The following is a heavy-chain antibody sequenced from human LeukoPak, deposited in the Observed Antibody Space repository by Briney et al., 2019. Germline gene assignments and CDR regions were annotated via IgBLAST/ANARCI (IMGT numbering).Heavy chain of an antibody. CDR3: ARVTRRYCTNGVCYSGIDY. D-gene: IGHD2-8*01. Sequence: SGTLSLTCGVSGGSITTTNFWSWVRQPPGGGLEWIGEISLRGRTQYNPSLKSRVTMSVDTSKNQFSLKLSSVTAADTAVYYCARVTRRYCTNGVCYSGIDYWGQGTLVTVSS. J-gene: IGHJ4*02. V-gene: IGHV4-4*02. CDR1: GGSITTTNF. CDR2: ISLRGRT.